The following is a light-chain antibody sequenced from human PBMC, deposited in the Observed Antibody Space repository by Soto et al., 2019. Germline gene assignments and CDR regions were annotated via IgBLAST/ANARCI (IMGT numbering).Light chain of an antibody. CDR1: QGISTW. CDR3: QQYGSSLRT. CDR2: GAS. Sequence: IQMTQSPSSVSASVGDRVTITCRASQGISTWLAWYQQKAGKAPNLLIYGASNLHSGVPSRFSGSGSGTNFTLTISSLQPEDFAVYYCQQYGSSLRTCGQGNDWRL. V-gene: IGKV1-12*01. J-gene: IGKJ5*01.